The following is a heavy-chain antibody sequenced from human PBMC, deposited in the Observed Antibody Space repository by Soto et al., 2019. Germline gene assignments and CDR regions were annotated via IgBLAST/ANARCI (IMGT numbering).Heavy chain of an antibody. D-gene: IGHD3-3*01. CDR2: ISPYNGNT. CDR1: GYTFRNYG. Sequence: QVQLVQSGAEVKRPGASVKVSCKASGYTFRNYGITWVRQAPGQGLEWMAWISPYNGNTNYAQDLQGRVTMTTDKSTSTAYMELRSLTSEDTAMYYCARDLVSGSDFWRAYNGGYFDYWGQGTLVTVSS. J-gene: IGHJ4*02. CDR3: ARDLVSGSDFWRAYNGGYFDY. V-gene: IGHV1-18*01.